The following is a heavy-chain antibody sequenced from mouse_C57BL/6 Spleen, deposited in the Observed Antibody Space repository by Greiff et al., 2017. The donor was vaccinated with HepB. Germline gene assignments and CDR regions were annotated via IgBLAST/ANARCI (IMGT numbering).Heavy chain of an antibody. CDR3: ARDRGLGYYGSSWYFDV. CDR2: ISYDGSN. CDR1: GYSITSGYY. D-gene: IGHD1-1*01. Sequence: EVQLQESGPGLVKPSQSLSLTCSVTGYSITSGYYWNWIRQFPGNKLEWMGYISYDGSNNYNPSLKNRISITRDTSKNQFFLKLNSVTTEDTATYYWARDRGLGYYGSSWYFDVWGTGTTVTVSS. J-gene: IGHJ1*03. V-gene: IGHV3-6*01.